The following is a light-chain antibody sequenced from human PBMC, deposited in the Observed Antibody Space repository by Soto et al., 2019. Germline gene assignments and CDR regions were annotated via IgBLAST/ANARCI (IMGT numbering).Light chain of an antibody. CDR1: QSVSSN. CDR2: GAS. CDR3: QQYNNWPWT. Sequence: EIVLTQSPGTLSLSPGKRATLSCRASQSVSSNSAWYQQKPGQAPRLLIYGASTRATGIPARFSGSGSGTEFTLTISSLQSEDFAVYYCQQYNNWPWTFGQGTKVDIK. V-gene: IGKV3-15*01. J-gene: IGKJ1*01.